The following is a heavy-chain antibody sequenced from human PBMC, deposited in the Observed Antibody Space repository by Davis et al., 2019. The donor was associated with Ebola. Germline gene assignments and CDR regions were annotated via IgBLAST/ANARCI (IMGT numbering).Heavy chain of an antibody. CDR2: ISWDGRST. J-gene: IGHJ4*02. D-gene: IGHD3-22*01. CDR1: GFTFSSYS. CDR3: AAYDSTFINY. V-gene: IGHV3-43*01. Sequence: GGSLRLSCAASGFTFSSYSMNWVRQAPGKGLEWVSLISWDGRSTAYAESVRGRFSISRDNSKKFLYLQMNSLSTEDTARYYCAAYDSTFINYWGQGTLVTVSS.